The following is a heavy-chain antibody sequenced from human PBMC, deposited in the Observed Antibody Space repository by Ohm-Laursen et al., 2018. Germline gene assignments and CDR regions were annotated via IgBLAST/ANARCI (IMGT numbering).Heavy chain of an antibody. J-gene: IGHJ4*02. CDR3: ASQGRVDY. Sequence: SVKVSCNASGYTFTSYYMHWVRQAPGQGLEWMGVINPSDGKTSNAQKFQGRVTMTRNTSISTAYMELSSLRSEDTAVYYCASQGRVDYWGQGTLVTVSS. V-gene: IGHV1-46*01. CDR1: GYTFTSYY. CDR2: INPSDGKT.